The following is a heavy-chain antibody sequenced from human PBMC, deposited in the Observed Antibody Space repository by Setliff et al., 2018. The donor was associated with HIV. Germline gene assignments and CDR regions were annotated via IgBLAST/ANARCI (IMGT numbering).Heavy chain of an antibody. V-gene: IGHV4-61*02. J-gene: IGHJ4*02. D-gene: IGHD3-10*01. CDR3: ARHVRYSGSGSYSFDY. Sequence: SETLSLTCTVSGGSISSGSYYWSWIRQPAGKGLEWIGRIHTSGSTNYNPSLKSRVTISVDTSKNQFSLNLSSVTAADTAVYYCARHVRYSGSGSYSFDYWGQGTLVTVSS. CDR2: IHTSGST. CDR1: GGSISSGSYY.